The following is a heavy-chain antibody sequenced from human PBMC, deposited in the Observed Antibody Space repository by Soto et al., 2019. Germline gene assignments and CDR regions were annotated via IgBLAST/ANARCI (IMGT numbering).Heavy chain of an antibody. V-gene: IGHV4-31*03. CDR2: IYYSGST. D-gene: IGHD1-26*01. CDR3: ERDQPPTAVGWFDP. Sequence: QVQLQESGPGLVKPSQTLSLTCTVSGGSISSGGNYWSWIRQHPGKGLEWIGYIYYSGSTYYNPSLKGRMSVSVDTATNHFSLQLSSVPAADTAVDYCERDQPPTAVGWFDPWGQGTLVTVSS. J-gene: IGHJ5*02. CDR1: GGSISSGGNY.